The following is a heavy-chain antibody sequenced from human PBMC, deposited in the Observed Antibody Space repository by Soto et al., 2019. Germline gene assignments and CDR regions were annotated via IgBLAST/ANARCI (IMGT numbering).Heavy chain of an antibody. CDR1: GYTFTSFG. CDR3: ARDQEYSTSGLYWFDL. D-gene: IGHD6-6*01. CDR2: ISAYNGDT. Sequence: APLKGSCKAAGYTFTSFGITWGRQAPGQDLEWMGWISAYNGDTNYSPRLQGRVTMTTDTSTSTVYMELKSLKSDDTAVYYCARDQEYSTSGLYWFDLWGQGTLVTVSS. J-gene: IGHJ5*02. V-gene: IGHV1-18*04.